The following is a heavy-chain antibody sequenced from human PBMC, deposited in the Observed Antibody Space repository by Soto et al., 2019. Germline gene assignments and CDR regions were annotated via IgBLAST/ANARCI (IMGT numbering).Heavy chain of an antibody. CDR2: IIPVFGRV. J-gene: IGHJ6*02. CDR1: GGTFSSRA. D-gene: IGHD3-16*01. Sequence: QVQLVQSGPEVKKTGTSVKVSCKASGGTFSSRAISWVRQAPGQGLEWMGGIIPVFGRVNYAEKFQDRVTITADESTGTVYMELSSLRSEDTARYYCANSRGGTFLGYHGMDIWGQGPTVSVSS. CDR3: ANSRGGTFLGYHGMDI. V-gene: IGHV1-69*01.